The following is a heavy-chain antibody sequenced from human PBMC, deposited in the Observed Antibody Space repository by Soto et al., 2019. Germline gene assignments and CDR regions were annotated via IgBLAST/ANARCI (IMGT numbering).Heavy chain of an antibody. V-gene: IGHV1-69*13. J-gene: IGHJ3*02. Sequence: GASVKVSCKASGGTFSSYAISWVRQAPGQGLEWMGGIIPIFGTANYAQKFQGRVTITADESTSTAYMELSSLRSEDTAVYYCASLHYYDSSGYYFSAFDIWGQGTMVTV. CDR2: IIPIFGTA. CDR1: GGTFSSYA. D-gene: IGHD3-22*01. CDR3: ASLHYYDSSGYYFSAFDI.